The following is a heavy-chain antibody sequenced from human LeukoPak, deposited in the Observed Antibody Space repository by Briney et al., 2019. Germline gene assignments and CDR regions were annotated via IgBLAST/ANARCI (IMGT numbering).Heavy chain of an antibody. D-gene: IGHD1-1*01. CDR2: IKYDGSEK. CDR3: ATTGNFYDMDV. J-gene: IGHJ6*03. Sequence: PGGSLRLSCAASGFTFSSYWMSWVRQAPGKGLEWVANIKYDGSEKYYVDSVKGRFTISRDNAENSLNLQMSSLRAEDTAVYFCATTGNFYDMDVWGKGTTVTVSS. CDR1: GFTFSSYW. V-gene: IGHV3-7*03.